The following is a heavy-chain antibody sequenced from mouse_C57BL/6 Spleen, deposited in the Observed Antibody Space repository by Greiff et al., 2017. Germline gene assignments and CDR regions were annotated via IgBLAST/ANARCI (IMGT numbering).Heavy chain of an antibody. J-gene: IGHJ4*01. CDR3: ARGNYSNSYYAMDY. CDR2: IDPSDSYT. D-gene: IGHD2-5*01. CDR1: GYTFTSYW. Sequence: VQLQQPGAELVMPGASVKLSCKASGYTFTSYWMPWVKQRTGQGLEWIGEIDPSDSYTNYNQKFKGKSTLTVDKSSSTAYMQLSSLTSEDSAVYYCARGNYSNSYYAMDYWGQGTSVTVSS. V-gene: IGHV1-69*01.